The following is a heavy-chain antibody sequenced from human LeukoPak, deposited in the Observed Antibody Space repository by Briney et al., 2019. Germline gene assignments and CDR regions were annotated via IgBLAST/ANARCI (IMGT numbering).Heavy chain of an antibody. D-gene: IGHD3-10*01. CDR3: ARRGFDNYGSGRTFDY. CDR2: INHSGST. Sequence: PSETLSLTCAVYGGSFSGYYWSWIRQPPGKGLEWIGEINHSGSTNYNPSLKSRVTISVDTSKNQFSLKLSSVTAADTAVYYCARRGFDNYGSGRTFDYWGQGTLVTVSS. J-gene: IGHJ4*02. V-gene: IGHV4-34*01. CDR1: GGSFSGYY.